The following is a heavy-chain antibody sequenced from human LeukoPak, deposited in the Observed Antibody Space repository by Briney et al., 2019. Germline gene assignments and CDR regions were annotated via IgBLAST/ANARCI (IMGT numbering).Heavy chain of an antibody. CDR3: ARGGVVPAAPYYYGMDV. D-gene: IGHD2-2*01. CDR2: INHSGST. Sequence: SETLCLTCAVYGGSFSGYYWSWIRQPPGKELEGIGEINHSGSTNYNPSLKSRVTISVDTSKNQFSLKLSSVTAADTAVYYCARGGVVPAAPYYYGMDVWGQGTTVTVSS. J-gene: IGHJ6*02. CDR1: GGSFSGYY. V-gene: IGHV4-34*01.